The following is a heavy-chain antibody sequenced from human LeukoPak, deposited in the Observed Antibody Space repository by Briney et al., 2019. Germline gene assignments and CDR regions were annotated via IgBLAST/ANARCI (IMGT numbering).Heavy chain of an antibody. CDR2: IYYSRST. J-gene: IGHJ6*03. D-gene: IGHD2-2*01. CDR3: ARVPAASYYYYYYMDV. V-gene: IGHV4-59*01. CDR1: GGSISSYY. Sequence: SETLSLTCTVSGGSISSYYWSWIRQPPGKGLEWIGYIYYSRSTNYNPSLKSRVTISVDTSKNQFSLKLSSVTAADTAVYYCARVPAASYYYYYYMDVWGKGTTVTVSS.